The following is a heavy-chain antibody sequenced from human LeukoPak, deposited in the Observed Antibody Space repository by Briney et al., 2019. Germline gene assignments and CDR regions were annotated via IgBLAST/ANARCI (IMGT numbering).Heavy chain of an antibody. CDR1: GASISGYY. Sequence: PSETLSLTCTVSGASISGYYWSWIRQHPGKGLEWIGFIYSSGTTYYNPSLKSRVIISVDTSKNHFSLKLSSVTAADTAVYYCARDRGGDCCHFDYWGQGTLVTVSS. V-gene: IGHV4-31*03. CDR3: ARDRGGDCCHFDY. D-gene: IGHD2-21*02. J-gene: IGHJ4*02. CDR2: IYSSGTT.